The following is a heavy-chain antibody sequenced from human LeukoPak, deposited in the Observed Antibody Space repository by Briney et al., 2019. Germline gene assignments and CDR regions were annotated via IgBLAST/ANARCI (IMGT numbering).Heavy chain of an antibody. J-gene: IGHJ4*02. CDR1: GFAFSDSA. Sequence: GGSLRLSCVAPGFAFSDSAMSWVRLTAGKGLEWVSLSRADDHSTYYADSVKGRFTISRDNSKNTMYLQMNSLRAEDTAIYYCASRPSNTWAGPLDFWGQGTLVTVSS. D-gene: IGHD6-13*01. CDR2: SRADDHST. V-gene: IGHV3-23*01. CDR3: ASRPSNTWAGPLDF.